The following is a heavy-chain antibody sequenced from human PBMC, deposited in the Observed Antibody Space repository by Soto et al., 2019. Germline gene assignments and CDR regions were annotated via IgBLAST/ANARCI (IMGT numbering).Heavy chain of an antibody. CDR3: AGARGSGSLHAFDI. V-gene: IGHV4-34*01. J-gene: IGHJ3*02. Sequence: QVQLQQWGAGLLKPSETLSLTCAVYGGSFSGYYWSWIRQPPGKGLEWIGEINHSGSTNYNPSLKSRVTISVDTSKNQFSLKLSSVTAADTAVYYCAGARGSGSLHAFDIWGQGTMVTVSS. D-gene: IGHD3-10*01. CDR1: GGSFSGYY. CDR2: INHSGST.